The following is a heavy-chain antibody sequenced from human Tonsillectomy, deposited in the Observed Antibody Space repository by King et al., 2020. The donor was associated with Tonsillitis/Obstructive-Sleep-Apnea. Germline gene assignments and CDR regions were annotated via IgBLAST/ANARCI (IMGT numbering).Heavy chain of an antibody. CDR3: IRGGGPTKGAFDI. Sequence: VQLVESGGGLVQPGRSLRLSCTASGFTFGDYTVNWLRQAPGKGLEWVGFIRTKAYGGTTEYAAPVKDRFTISRDDSKNIAYLQRNSLKIEDPAVYYCIRGGGPTKGAFDIWGQGTMVTVPS. CDR1: GFTFGDYT. J-gene: IGHJ3*02. V-gene: IGHV3-49*03. D-gene: IGHD5-12*01. CDR2: IRTKAYGGTT.